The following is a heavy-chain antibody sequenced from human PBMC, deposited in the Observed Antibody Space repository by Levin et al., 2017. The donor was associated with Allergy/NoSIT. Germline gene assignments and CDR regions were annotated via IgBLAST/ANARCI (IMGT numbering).Heavy chain of an antibody. D-gene: IGHD1-26*01. J-gene: IGHJ4*02. CDR3: ARGPVGRSYFDY. CDR2: INPNSGGT. V-gene: IGHV1-2*06. Sequence: ASVKVSCKASGYTFTGYYMHWVRQAPGQGLEWMGRINPNSGGTNYAQKFQGRVTMTRDTSISTAYMELSRLRSDDTAVYYCARGPVGRSYFDYWGQGTLVTVSS. CDR1: GYTFTGYY.